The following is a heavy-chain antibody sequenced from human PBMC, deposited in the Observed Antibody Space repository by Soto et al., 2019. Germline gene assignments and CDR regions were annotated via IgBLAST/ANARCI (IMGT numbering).Heavy chain of an antibody. CDR3: AKDATVTTYWYFDL. Sequence: PGGSLRLSCAASGFTFSSYGMHWVRQAPGKGLEWVAVISYDGSNKYYADSVKGRFTISRDNSKNTLYLQMSSLRAEDTAIYYCAKDATVTTYWYFDLWGRGTLVTVSS. CDR1: GFTFSSYG. D-gene: IGHD4-17*01. CDR2: ISYDGSNK. V-gene: IGHV3-30*18. J-gene: IGHJ2*01.